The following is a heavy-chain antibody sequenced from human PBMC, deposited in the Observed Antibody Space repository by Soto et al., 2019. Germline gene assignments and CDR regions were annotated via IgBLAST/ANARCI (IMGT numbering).Heavy chain of an antibody. CDR1: GFTFSSYS. V-gene: IGHV3-23*01. CDR3: SKDHLIVGATPYYFAS. J-gene: IGHJ4*02. Sequence: GGSLRHSCAASGFTFSSYSMNWVRQAPGKGLEWVSAISGSGGSTYYADSVKGRFTISRDNSKNTLYLQMNSLRAEDTAVYYCSKDHLIVGATPYYFASWGQGTRVT. CDR2: ISGSGGST. D-gene: IGHD1-26*01.